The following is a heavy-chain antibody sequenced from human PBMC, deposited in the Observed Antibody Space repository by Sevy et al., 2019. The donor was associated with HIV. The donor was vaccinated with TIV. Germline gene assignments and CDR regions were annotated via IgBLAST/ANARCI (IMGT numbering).Heavy chain of an antibody. CDR1: GDSVSSNSAA. Sequence: QSQTLSLTCAISGDSVSSNSAAWNWIRQSPSRGLEWLGRTYYRSKWYSDYAVSVKSRITINPDTSKNQFSLQLNSVTPEDTAVYYCARVLKYYDAWSGYYKGFDYWGQGTLVTVSP. V-gene: IGHV6-1*01. CDR2: TYYRSKWYS. CDR3: ARVLKYYDAWSGYYKGFDY. D-gene: IGHD3-3*01. J-gene: IGHJ4*02.